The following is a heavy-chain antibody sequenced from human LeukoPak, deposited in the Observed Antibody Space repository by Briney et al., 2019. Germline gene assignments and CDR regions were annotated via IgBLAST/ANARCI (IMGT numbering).Heavy chain of an antibody. J-gene: IGHJ4*02. Sequence: LETLSLTCTVSGGSISSSSYYWGWIRQPPGKGLEWIGSIYYSGSTYYNPSLKSRVTISVDTSKNQFSLKLSSVTAADTAVYYCARNYYDSSGHDYWGQGTLVTVSS. CDR2: IYYSGST. V-gene: IGHV4-39*01. CDR1: GGSISSSSYY. CDR3: ARNYYDSSGHDY. D-gene: IGHD3-22*01.